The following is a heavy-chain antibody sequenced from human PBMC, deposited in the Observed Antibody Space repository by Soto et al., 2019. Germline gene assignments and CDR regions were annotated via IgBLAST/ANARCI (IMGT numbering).Heavy chain of an antibody. J-gene: IGHJ3*02. CDR2: IVVGSGNT. CDR1: GFTFTSSA. Sequence: SVKVSCKASGFTFTSSAVQWVRQARGQRLEWIGWIVVGSGNTNYAQKFQERVTITRDMSTSTAYMELSSLRSEDTAAYYCAVSGDSSGDAFDIWGQGTMVTVSS. V-gene: IGHV1-58*01. CDR3: AVSGDSSGDAFDI. D-gene: IGHD3-22*01.